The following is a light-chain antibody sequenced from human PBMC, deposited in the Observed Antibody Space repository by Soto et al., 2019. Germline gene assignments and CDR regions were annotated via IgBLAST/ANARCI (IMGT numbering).Light chain of an antibody. CDR2: DVT. V-gene: IGLV2-14*03. CDR1: ISDVGGYNY. CDR3: SSYTTSNTRQIV. J-gene: IGLJ1*01. Sequence: QSALTQPASVSGSPGQSITISFTGTISDVGGYNYVSWYQHHPGKAPKLIIYDVTNRPSGVSNPFSGSKSGNTASLTISGLQPEDEADYYCSSYTTSNTRQIVFGTGTKLTVL.